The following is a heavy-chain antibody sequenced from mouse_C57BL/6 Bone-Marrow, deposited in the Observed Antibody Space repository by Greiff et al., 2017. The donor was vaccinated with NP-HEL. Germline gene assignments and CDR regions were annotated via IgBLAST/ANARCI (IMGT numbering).Heavy chain of an antibody. CDR3: TGSITGYYFDY. CDR1: GFTFSNYW. Sequence: EVKLVESGGGLVQPGGSMKLSCVASGFTFSNYWMNWVRQSPEKGLEWVAQIRLKSDNYATPYAESVKGRFTISRYDSKSSVYMQMNNLRAEDTGIYYCTGSITGYYFDYWGQGTTLTVSS. D-gene: IGHD1-3*01. V-gene: IGHV6-3*01. CDR2: IRLKSDNYAT. J-gene: IGHJ2*01.